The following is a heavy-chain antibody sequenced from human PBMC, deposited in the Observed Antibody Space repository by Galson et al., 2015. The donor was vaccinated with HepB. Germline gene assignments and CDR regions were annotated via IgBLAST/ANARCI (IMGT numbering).Heavy chain of an antibody. V-gene: IGHV1-18*01. CDR1: GYTFSNYF. Sequence: SVKVSCKASGYTFSNYFISWVRQAPGQGLEWVGWISSYSDDTNYAQKLQGRVTMTTDTSTSTAYMELRSLTSDDTAVYYCAMVNEDHCFHPWGQGTLVTVSS. CDR2: ISSYSDDT. CDR3: AMVNEDHCFHP. J-gene: IGHJ5*02. D-gene: IGHD4-23*01.